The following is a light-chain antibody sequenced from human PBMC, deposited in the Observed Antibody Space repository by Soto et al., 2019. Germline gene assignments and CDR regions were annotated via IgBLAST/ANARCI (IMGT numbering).Light chain of an antibody. CDR3: QQYNSYST. CDR2: DAS. Sequence: DIHMTQSASTLSASVGDRVTITCRASQSISSWLAWYQQKPGKAPQLLIYDASSLESGVPSRFSGSGSGTEFTLTISSLKPDDFATYYCQQYNSYSTFGQGTRLEIK. J-gene: IGKJ5*01. V-gene: IGKV1-5*01. CDR1: QSISSW.